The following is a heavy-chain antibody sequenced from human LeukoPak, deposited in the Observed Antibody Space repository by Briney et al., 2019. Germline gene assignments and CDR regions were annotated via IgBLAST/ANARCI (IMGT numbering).Heavy chain of an antibody. J-gene: IGHJ4*02. V-gene: IGHV1-69*13. D-gene: IGHD1-1*01. CDR3: ASSLDSGAGKLERRFAFDY. CDR1: GGTFSSYA. Sequence: ASVKVSCKASGGTFSSYAISWVRQAPGQGLEWMGGIIPIFGTANYAQKFQGRVAITADESTSTAYMELSSLRSEDTAVYYCASSLDSGAGKLERRFAFDYWGQGTLVTVSS. CDR2: IIPIFGTA.